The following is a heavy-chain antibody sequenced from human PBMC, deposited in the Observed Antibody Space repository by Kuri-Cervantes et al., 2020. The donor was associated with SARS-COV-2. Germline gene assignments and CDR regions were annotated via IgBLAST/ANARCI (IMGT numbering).Heavy chain of an antibody. CDR3: AREIRGIPRRDGMDV. V-gene: IGHV3-21*01. D-gene: IGHD3-16*01. J-gene: IGHJ6*02. CDR2: ISSSSSYI. Sequence: GESLKISCAASGFTFSSYSMNWVRQAPGKGLEWVSSISSSSSYIYYADSVKGRFTISRDNAKNSLYLQMNSLRAEDTAVYYCAREIRGIPRRDGMDVWGQGTTVTVSS. CDR1: GFTFSSYS.